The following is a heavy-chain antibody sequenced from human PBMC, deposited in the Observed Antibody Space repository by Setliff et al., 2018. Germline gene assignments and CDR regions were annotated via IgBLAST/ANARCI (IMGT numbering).Heavy chain of an antibody. CDR1: GGSITSRSYY. CDR3: VKPTWAGEVSSPFAFWFES. CDR2: IYYSGTT. D-gene: IGHD3-3*01. V-gene: IGHV4-39*01. J-gene: IGHJ5*01. Sequence: SETLSLTCPVSGGSITSRSYYWGWIRQSPGKGLEWLGTIYYSGTTYYNSSLRSRVSISTDTSKNEFSLRLSSVTAADTAVYYCVKPTWAGEVSSPFAFWFESWGQGTLVTVS.